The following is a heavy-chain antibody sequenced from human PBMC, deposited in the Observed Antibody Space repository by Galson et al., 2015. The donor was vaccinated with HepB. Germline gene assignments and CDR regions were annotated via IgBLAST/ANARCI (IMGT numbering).Heavy chain of an antibody. J-gene: IGHJ4*02. CDR1: GFIFSEHN. CDR3: ARWIDC. Sequence: SLRLSCAASGFIFSEHNMNWVRQAPGKGLEWVSYINSDSSTIYYADSVKGRFTISRDNAKHSLYLQMDSLRDEDTAVYYCARWIDCWGQGTLVTVSS. CDR2: INSDSSTI. V-gene: IGHV3-48*02.